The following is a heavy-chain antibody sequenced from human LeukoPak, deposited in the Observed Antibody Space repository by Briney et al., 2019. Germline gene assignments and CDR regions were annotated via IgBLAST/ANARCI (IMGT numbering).Heavy chain of an antibody. V-gene: IGHV3-9*01. CDR3: AKDGEMATTRGGNWFDP. D-gene: IGHD5-24*01. Sequence: GGSLRLSCAASGFTFDDYAMHWVRQAPGKGLEWVSGISWNSGSIGYADSVKGRFTISRDNAKNSLYLQMNSLRAEDTALYYCAKDGEMATTRGGNWFDPWGQGTLVTVSS. CDR1: GFTFDDYA. CDR2: ISWNSGSI. J-gene: IGHJ5*02.